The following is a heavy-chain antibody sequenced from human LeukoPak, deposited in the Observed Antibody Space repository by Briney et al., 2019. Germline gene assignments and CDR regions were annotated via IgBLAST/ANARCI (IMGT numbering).Heavy chain of an antibody. J-gene: IGHJ5*02. CDR1: GGSISSGSYY. CDR2: IYTSGST. Sequence: SETLSLTCTVSGGSISSGSYYWSWIRQPAGKGLEWIGRIYTSGSTNYNPSLKSRVTISVDTSKNQFSLKLSSVTAADTAVYYCARPGIAAAVGGWFDPWGQGTLVTVSS. V-gene: IGHV4-61*02. CDR3: ARPGIAAAVGGWFDP. D-gene: IGHD6-13*01.